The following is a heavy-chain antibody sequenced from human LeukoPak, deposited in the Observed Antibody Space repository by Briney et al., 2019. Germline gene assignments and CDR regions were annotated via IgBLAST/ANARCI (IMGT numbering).Heavy chain of an antibody. Sequence: PSETLSLTCTVSGGSISNYYWSWIRQPPGKGLEWIGYIYYSGTTNYNPSLKSRVTISVDTSKNQFSLKLSSVTAADTAVYYCARAHCYYYMDVWGKGTTVTVSS. CDR1: GGSISNYY. CDR2: IYYSGTT. V-gene: IGHV4-59*01. CDR3: ARAHCYYYMDV. J-gene: IGHJ6*03.